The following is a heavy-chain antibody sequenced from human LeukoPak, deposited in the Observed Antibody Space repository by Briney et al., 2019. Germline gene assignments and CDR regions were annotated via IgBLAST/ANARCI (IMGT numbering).Heavy chain of an antibody. CDR3: AKGVLGHCSGGSCYPFDY. D-gene: IGHD2-15*01. V-gene: IGHV3-23*01. J-gene: IGHJ4*02. CDR1: GFTFSNYA. Sequence: GGSLRLSCEASGFTFSNYAAAWVRQTPGKGLERVSGISDSGGRTYYADSVKGRFTISRDNSKNTLYLQMNSLRAEDTAVYYCAKGVLGHCSGGSCYPFDYWGQGTLVTVSS. CDR2: ISDSGGRT.